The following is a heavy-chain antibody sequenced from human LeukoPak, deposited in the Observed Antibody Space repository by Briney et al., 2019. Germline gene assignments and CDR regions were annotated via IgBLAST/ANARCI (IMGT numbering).Heavy chain of an antibody. Sequence: GRPLRLSCAASGFTFSSYAMHWVRQAPGKGLEWVAVISYDGSNKYCADSVKGRFTISRDNSKNTLYLQMNSLRAEDTAVYYCARVRSGYDSYYFDYWGQGTLVTVSS. CDR3: ARVRSGYDSYYFDY. V-gene: IGHV3-30*04. CDR2: ISYDGSNK. D-gene: IGHD5-12*01. CDR1: GFTFSSYA. J-gene: IGHJ4*02.